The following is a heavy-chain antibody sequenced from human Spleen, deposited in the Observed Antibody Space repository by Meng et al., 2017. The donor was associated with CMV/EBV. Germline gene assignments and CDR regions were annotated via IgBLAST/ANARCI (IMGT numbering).Heavy chain of an antibody. Sequence: SETLSLTCTVSGGSISSGSYYWGWIRQPPGKGLEWIGYIYYSGSTNYNPSLKSRVTISVDMSMNHFSLKLRSVTAADTAVYYCARGRRLRGYSRNFDYWGQGALVTVSS. D-gene: IGHD4-23*01. CDR2: IYYSGST. J-gene: IGHJ4*02. V-gene: IGHV4-61*03. CDR1: GGSISSGSYY. CDR3: ARGRRLRGYSRNFDY.